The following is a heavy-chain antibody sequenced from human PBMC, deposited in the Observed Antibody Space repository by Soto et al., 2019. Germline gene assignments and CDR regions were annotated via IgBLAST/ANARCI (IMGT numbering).Heavy chain of an antibody. V-gene: IGHV1-46*03. CDR2: INPSGDSA. J-gene: IGHJ4*02. D-gene: IGHD3-22*01. Sequence: ASVKVSCKASGYTLTTYYMQWGRQAPGQGLEWMGIINPSGDSASYTQRFQGRVTMTRDTSTSTVYMELSSLRSEDTAVYYCASRLNSSGYYGFLEHWGQGTLVTVSS. CDR1: GYTLTTYY. CDR3: ASRLNSSGYYGFLEH.